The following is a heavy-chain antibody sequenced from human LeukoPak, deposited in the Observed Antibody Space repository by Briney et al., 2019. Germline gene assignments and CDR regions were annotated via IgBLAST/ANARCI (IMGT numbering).Heavy chain of an antibody. CDR1: GFTFSSYA. D-gene: IGHD4-17*01. CDR2: ISYDGSNK. Sequence: PGRSLRLSCAASGFTFSSYAMHWVRQAPGKGLEWVAVISYDGSNKYYADSVKGRFTISRDNSKNTLYLQMNSLRAEDTAVYYCAKDQFTVTTGVDYWGQGTLVTVSS. CDR3: AKDQFTVTTGVDY. V-gene: IGHV3-30-3*01. J-gene: IGHJ4*02.